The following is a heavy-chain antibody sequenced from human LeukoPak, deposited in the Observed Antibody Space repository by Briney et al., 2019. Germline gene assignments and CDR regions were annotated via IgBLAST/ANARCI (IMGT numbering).Heavy chain of an antibody. Sequence: PGGSLRLPCAASGFTFSNYAMHWVRQAPGKGLEWVASISYDESYEFYADSVKGRFTISRDNSKNTVSLQMNSLKPEDTAVYFCATRGATYIRYWGQGTLVTVSS. V-gene: IGHV3-30*01. CDR3: ATRGATYIRY. D-gene: IGHD1-26*01. J-gene: IGHJ4*02. CDR2: ISYDESYE. CDR1: GFTFSNYA.